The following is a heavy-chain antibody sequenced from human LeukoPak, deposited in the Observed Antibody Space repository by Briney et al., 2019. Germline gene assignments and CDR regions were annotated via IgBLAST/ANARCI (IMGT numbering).Heavy chain of an antibody. V-gene: IGHV3-7*01. CDR2: IYLDGSEK. CDR1: GFTFSSYW. Sequence: GGSLRLSCAASGFTFSSYWMSWVRQAPGKGLEWVADIYLDGSEKYYVDSVKGRFTISRDNAKNSLNLHMNSLRAEDTAVYYCAREGTRGLFDSWGQGTLVTVSS. CDR3: AREGTRGLFDS. J-gene: IGHJ4*02. D-gene: IGHD1/OR15-1a*01.